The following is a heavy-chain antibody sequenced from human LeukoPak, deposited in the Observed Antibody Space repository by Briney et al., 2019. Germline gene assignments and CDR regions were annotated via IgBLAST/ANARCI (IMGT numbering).Heavy chain of an antibody. V-gene: IGHV4-59*01. CDR1: GGSISSYY. CDR3: AREGLGTIDY. CDR2: IYYSGST. D-gene: IGHD3/OR15-3a*01. J-gene: IGHJ4*02. Sequence: PSETLSLNCTVSGGSISSYYWSWIRQPPGKGLEWIGYIYYSGSTNYNPSLKSRVTISVDTSKNQFSLKLSSVTAADTAVYYCAREGLGTIDYWGQGTLVTVSS.